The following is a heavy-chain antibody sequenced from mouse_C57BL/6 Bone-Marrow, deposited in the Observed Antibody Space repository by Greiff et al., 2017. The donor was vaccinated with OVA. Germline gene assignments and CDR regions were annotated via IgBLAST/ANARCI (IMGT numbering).Heavy chain of an antibody. J-gene: IGHJ3*01. V-gene: IGHV1-64*01. D-gene: IGHD1-1*01. Sequence: QVQLQQPGAELVKPGASVKLSCKASGYTFTSYWMHWVKQRPGQGLEWIGMIHPKSGSTNYNEKFKSKATLTVDKSSSTAYMQLSGLTSEDSAVYYCAGDYGSPFAYWGKGTLVTVSA. CDR3: AGDYGSPFAY. CDR1: GYTFTSYW. CDR2: IHPKSGST.